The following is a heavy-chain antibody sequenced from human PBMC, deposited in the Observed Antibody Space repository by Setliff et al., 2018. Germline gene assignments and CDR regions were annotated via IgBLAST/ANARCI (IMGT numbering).Heavy chain of an antibody. Sequence: ASVKVSCKASGYTFTDYGITWVRQAPGQGLERMGWISSYSGNAYYAHKLQDRATMTTDTSTGTAYLELRSLRSDDTAVYYCSRLVRYCTTTSCQRLSGDEYWGQGTLVTVSS. D-gene: IGHD2-2*01. CDR2: ISSYSGNA. V-gene: IGHV1-18*01. CDR1: GYTFTDYG. J-gene: IGHJ4*02. CDR3: SRLVRYCTTTSCQRLSGDEY.